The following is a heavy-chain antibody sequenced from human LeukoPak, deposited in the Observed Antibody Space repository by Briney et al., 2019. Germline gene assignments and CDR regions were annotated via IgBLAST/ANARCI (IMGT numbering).Heavy chain of an antibody. CDR1: GGSISSYY. J-gene: IGHJ5*02. CDR2: IYYSGST. V-gene: IGHV4-59*08. CDR3: ASESSGWYVEYNWFDP. Sequence: SETLSLTCTVSGGSISSYYWSWIRQPPGKGLEWIGYIYYSGSTNYNPSLKSRVTISVDTSKNQFSLKLSSVTAADTAVYYCASESSGWYVEYNWFDPWGQGTLVTVSS. D-gene: IGHD6-19*01.